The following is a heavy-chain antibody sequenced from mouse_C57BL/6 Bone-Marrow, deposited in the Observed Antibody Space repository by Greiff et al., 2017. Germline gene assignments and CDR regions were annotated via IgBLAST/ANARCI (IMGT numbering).Heavy chain of an antibody. Sequence: VKLVESGPGLVAPSQSLSITCTASGFSLTSYAISWVRQPPGKGLEWLGVIRTSGGTNYKSARKSRLGNSKDNSKSQVFLKMHSLQTDDTARYYSARNLLPADWGQGTTLTVSS. V-gene: IGHV2-9-1*01. CDR2: IRTSGGT. J-gene: IGHJ2*01. CDR1: GFSLTSYA. CDR3: ARNLLPAD.